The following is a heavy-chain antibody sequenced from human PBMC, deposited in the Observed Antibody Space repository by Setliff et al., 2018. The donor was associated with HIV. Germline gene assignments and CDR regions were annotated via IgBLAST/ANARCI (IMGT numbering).Heavy chain of an antibody. V-gene: IGHV4-39*07. CDR3: ARVREGWLPYDAFEI. CDR2: LYSGGGI. J-gene: IGHJ3*02. Sequence: PSETLSLTCSVSGGSITTTGYYWTWIRQSPGKGLEWIGSLYSGGGIYRNPSLKGRVAISEDTSKNQFSLNLISVTVADTAVYYCARVREGWLPYDAFEIWGLGTMVTVSS. D-gene: IGHD2-2*02. CDR1: GGSITTTGYY.